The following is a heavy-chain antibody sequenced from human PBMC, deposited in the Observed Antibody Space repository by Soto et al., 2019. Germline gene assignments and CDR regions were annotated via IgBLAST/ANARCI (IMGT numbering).Heavy chain of an antibody. CDR3: ATSQLVPKLYYFDY. CDR2: FDPEDGET. D-gene: IGHD6-13*01. Sequence: ASVKVSCKVSGYTLTELSMHWVRQAPGKGLEWMGGFDPEDGETIYAQKFQGRVTMTEDTSTDTAYMELSSLRSEDTVVYYCATSQLVPKLYYFDYWGQGTLVTVSS. V-gene: IGHV1-24*01. CDR1: GYTLTELS. J-gene: IGHJ4*02.